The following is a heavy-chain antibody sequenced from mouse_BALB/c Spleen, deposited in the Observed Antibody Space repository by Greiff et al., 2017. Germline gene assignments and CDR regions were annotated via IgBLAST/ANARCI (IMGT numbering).Heavy chain of an antibody. CDR1: GFTFSSFG. CDR3: ARDKRYFDY. V-gene: IGHV5-17*02. J-gene: IGHJ2*01. Sequence: EVQVVESGGGLVQPGGSRKLSCAASGFTFSSFGMHWVRQAPEKGLEWVAYISSGSSTIYYADTVKGRFTISRDNPKNTLFLQMTSLRSEDTAMYYCARDKRYFDYWGQGTTLTVSS. CDR2: ISSGSSTI.